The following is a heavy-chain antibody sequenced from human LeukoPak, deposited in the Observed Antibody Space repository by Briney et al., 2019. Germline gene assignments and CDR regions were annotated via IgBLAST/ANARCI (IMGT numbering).Heavy chain of an antibody. J-gene: IGHJ3*02. CDR3: AKSFRLPGAFDI. Sequence: GRSLRLSCAASGFTFSSYAMSWVRQAPGKGLEWVSAISGSGGSTYYADSVKGRFTISRDNSKNTLYLQMNSLRAEDTAVYYCAKSFRLPGAFDIWGQGTMVTVSS. CDR2: ISGSGGST. V-gene: IGHV3-23*01. D-gene: IGHD5-12*01. CDR1: GFTFSSYA.